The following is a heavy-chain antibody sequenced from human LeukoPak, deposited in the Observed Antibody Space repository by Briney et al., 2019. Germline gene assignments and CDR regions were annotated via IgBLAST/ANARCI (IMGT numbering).Heavy chain of an antibody. CDR2: ISYDGSNK. CDR1: RFTFSSYA. J-gene: IGHJ1*01. CDR3: AIDVRPGNDYGGNQPAEYFQH. V-gene: IGHV3-30*04. D-gene: IGHD4-23*01. Sequence: PGGSLRLSCAASRFTFSSYAMHWVRQAPGKGLEWVAVISYDGSNKYYADSVKGRFTISRDNSKNTLYLQMNNLRAEDTALYYCAIDVRPGNDYGGNQPAEYFQHWGQGTLVTVSS.